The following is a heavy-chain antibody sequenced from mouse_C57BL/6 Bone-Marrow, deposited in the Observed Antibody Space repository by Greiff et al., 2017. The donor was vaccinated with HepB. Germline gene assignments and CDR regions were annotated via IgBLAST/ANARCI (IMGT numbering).Heavy chain of an antibody. CDR2: IYPRSGNT. CDR1: GYTFTSYG. CDR3: AGYYGSSPPWFAY. J-gene: IGHJ3*01. Sequence: QVQLQQSGAELARPGASVKLSCKASGYTFTSYGISWVKQRTGQGLEWIGEIYPRSGNTYYNEKFKGKATLTADKSSSTAYMELRSLTSEDSAVYFCAGYYGSSPPWFAYWGQGTLVTVSA. D-gene: IGHD1-1*01. V-gene: IGHV1-81*01.